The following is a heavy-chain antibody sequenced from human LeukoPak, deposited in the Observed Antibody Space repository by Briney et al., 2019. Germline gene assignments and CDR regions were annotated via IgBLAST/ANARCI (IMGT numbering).Heavy chain of an antibody. Sequence: ASVKVSCKASGYTFTSYYIHWVRQAPGQGLEWMGWINPSSGGTDYAQKFQGRVTMTGDTSISTAYMELSRLRSDDTAVYYCARDRGSRWYVDQWGQGTLVTVSS. CDR3: ARDRGSRWYVDQ. J-gene: IGHJ4*02. V-gene: IGHV1-2*02. CDR1: GYTFTSYY. CDR2: INPSSGGT. D-gene: IGHD5-24*01.